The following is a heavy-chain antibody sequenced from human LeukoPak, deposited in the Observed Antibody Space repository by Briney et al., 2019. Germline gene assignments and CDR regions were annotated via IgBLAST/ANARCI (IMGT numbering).Heavy chain of an antibody. V-gene: IGHV1-18*01. D-gene: IGHD6-13*01. CDR3: ATGDRGSSRHAFDI. J-gene: IGHJ3*02. Sequence: VASVKVSCKASGYTFTSYGINWVRQAPGQGLEWMGWISAYNGNTNYAQKLQGRVTMTTDTSTSTAYMELRSLRSEDTAVYYCATGDRGSSRHAFDIWGQGTMVTVSS. CDR2: ISAYNGNT. CDR1: GYTFTSYG.